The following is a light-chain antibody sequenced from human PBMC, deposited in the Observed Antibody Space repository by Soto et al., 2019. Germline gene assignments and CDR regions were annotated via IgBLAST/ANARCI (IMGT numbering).Light chain of an antibody. CDR2: EVS. V-gene: IGLV2-8*01. CDR3: SSYTGTTSVV. Sequence: QSALTQPPSASGSPGQSVTISCTGTSSDVGTHNYVSWYQHHPGKAPKLMIYEVSKRPSGVPDRFSGSKSGNTASLTVSGLQAEDEADYYCSSYTGTTSVVFGGGTKLTVL. J-gene: IGLJ2*01. CDR1: SSDVGTHNY.